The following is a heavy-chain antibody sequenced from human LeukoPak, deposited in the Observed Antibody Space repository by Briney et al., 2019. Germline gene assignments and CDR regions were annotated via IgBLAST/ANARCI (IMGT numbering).Heavy chain of an antibody. Sequence: SVKVSCKASGGTFSSYAISWVRQAPGQGLERMGGIIPIFGTANYAQKFQGRVTITADKSTSTAYMELSSLRSEDTAVYYCARETIWDKGSYGYWGQGTLVTVSS. CDR3: ARETIWDKGSYGY. CDR2: IIPIFGTA. D-gene: IGHD1-26*01. J-gene: IGHJ4*02. V-gene: IGHV1-69*06. CDR1: GGTFSSYA.